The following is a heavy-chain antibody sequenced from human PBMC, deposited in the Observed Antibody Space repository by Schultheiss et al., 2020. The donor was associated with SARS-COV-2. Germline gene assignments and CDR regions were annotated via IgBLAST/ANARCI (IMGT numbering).Heavy chain of an antibody. CDR1: GFTVSSNY. Sequence: GESLKISCAASGFTVSSNYMSWVRQAPGKGLEWVAVIWYDGSNKYYADSVKGRFTISRDNSKNTLYLQMNSLRAEDTAVYYCAKDRDKWELRGDWFDPWGQGTLVTVSS. CDR2: IWYDGSNK. CDR3: AKDRDKWELRGDWFDP. J-gene: IGHJ5*02. D-gene: IGHD1-26*01. V-gene: IGHV3-30*02.